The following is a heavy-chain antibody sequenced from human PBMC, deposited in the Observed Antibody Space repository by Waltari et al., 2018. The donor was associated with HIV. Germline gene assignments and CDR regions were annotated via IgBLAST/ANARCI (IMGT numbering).Heavy chain of an antibody. CDR3: ARGRFEGYILYYYYGMDV. Sequence: QVQLPESGPGLVKPSQTLSLTCTVSGGAISNGSYSWNWIRQPAGKGLEWIGRIYSSGNTNYNPSLKSRVTISVDTSKNQFSLKLSSVTAADTAVYYCARGRFEGYILYYYYGMDVWGQGTTVSVSS. CDR1: GGAISNGSYS. D-gene: IGHD5-12*01. CDR2: IYSSGNT. V-gene: IGHV4-61*02. J-gene: IGHJ6*02.